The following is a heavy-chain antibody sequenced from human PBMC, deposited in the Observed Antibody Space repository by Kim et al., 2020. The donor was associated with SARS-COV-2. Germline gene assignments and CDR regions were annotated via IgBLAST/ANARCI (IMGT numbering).Heavy chain of an antibody. CDR3: VKKEDQYYYYMDV. CDR2: IYHTGST. J-gene: IGHJ6*03. D-gene: IGHD2-2*01. Sequence: SETLSLTCAVSGGSISSSNWWTWVRQSPGKGLEWIGEIYHTGSTNYNPSLTSRVTISLDKSKNQFSLKVTSVTAADTAVYYCVKKEDQYYYYMDVWGKGT. CDR1: GGSISSSNW. V-gene: IGHV4-4*02.